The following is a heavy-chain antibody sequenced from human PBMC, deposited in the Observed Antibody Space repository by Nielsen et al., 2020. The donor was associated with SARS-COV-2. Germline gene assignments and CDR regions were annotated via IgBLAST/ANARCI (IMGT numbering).Heavy chain of an antibody. Sequence: SETLSLTCTVSGGSISSYYWSWIRQPPGKGLEWIGYIYYSGSTNYNPSLKSRVTISVDTSKNQFSLKLGSVTAADTAVYYCARRSGSSHWLFDYWGQGTLVTVSS. CDR3: ARRSGSSHWLFDY. D-gene: IGHD3-10*01. J-gene: IGHJ4*02. CDR1: GGSISSYY. CDR2: IYYSGST. V-gene: IGHV4-59*01.